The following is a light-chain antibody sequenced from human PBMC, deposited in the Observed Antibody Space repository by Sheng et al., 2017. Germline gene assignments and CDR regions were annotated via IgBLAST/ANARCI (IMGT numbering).Light chain of an antibody. CDR1: SSDVGGYNH. CDR3: SSYTTSSTYV. CDR2: DVN. J-gene: IGLJ1*01. Sequence: QSALTQPASVSGSPGQSITVSCTGTSSDVGGYNHVSWYQQHPDKAPKLVIFDVNNRPSGVSNRFSGSKSGNTASLTISGLQAEDEADYYCSSYTTSSTYVFGTGTKVTVL. V-gene: IGLV2-14*01.